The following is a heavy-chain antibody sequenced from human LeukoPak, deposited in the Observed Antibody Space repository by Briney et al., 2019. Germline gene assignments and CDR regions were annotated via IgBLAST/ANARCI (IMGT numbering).Heavy chain of an antibody. CDR1: GYTFTSYY. Sequence: ASVKVSCKASGYTFTSYYMHWVRQAPGQGLEWMGIINTSGGSTSYAQKFQGRVTMSRDTSTSTVYMELSSLRSEDTAVYYCARDRCGGDCYSVTAYFDLWGRGTLVTVSS. J-gene: IGHJ2*01. CDR3: ARDRCGGDCYSVTAYFDL. V-gene: IGHV1-46*01. CDR2: INTSGGST. D-gene: IGHD2-21*02.